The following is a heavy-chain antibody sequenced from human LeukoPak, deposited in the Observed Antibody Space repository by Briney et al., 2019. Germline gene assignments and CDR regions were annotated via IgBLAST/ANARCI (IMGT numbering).Heavy chain of an antibody. CDR1: GYTFTGYY. CDR3: ARDRRDRTYYYDSSGYYPFDY. CDR2: INPNSGGT. Sequence: ASVKVSCKASGYTFTGYYMHWVRQAPGQGLEWMGWINPNSGGTNYAQKFQGRVTMTRDTSISTAHMELSRLRSDDTAVYYCARDRRDRTYYYDSSGYYPFDYWGQGTLVTVSS. D-gene: IGHD3-22*01. J-gene: IGHJ4*02. V-gene: IGHV1-2*02.